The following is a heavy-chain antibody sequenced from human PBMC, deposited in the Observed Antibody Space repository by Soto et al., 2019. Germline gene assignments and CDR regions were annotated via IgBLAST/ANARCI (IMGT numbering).Heavy chain of an antibody. CDR2: IYYTGST. J-gene: IGHJ5*02. V-gene: IGHV4-30-4*01. D-gene: IGHD3-3*01. CDR1: GGSINSGDYY. Sequence: QVQLQESGPGLVKPSQTLSLTCTVSGGSINSGDYYWCWIRQPPGKGLEWIGYIYYTGSTYYNPSLQVRVTISLDTSKNQFSLTLNSVTDADTAVYYCARDGRKRHHDHDFWSGYSGGSDPWGQGTLVTVSS. CDR3: ARDGRKRHHDHDFWSGYSGGSDP.